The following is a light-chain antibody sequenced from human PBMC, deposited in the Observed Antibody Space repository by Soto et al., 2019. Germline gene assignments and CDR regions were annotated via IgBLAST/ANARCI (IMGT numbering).Light chain of an antibody. V-gene: IGKV3-11*01. CDR2: DAS. Sequence: EIVLTQSPATLSLSPGERATLSCRASQSVSIYLSWYQQKPGQAPRLLIYDASNRATGIPARFSGSGSGTDFSLTISSLEPEDFAVYYCQQRSNWSPWTFGQGTKVDIK. CDR3: QQRSNWSPWT. J-gene: IGKJ1*01. CDR1: QSVSIY.